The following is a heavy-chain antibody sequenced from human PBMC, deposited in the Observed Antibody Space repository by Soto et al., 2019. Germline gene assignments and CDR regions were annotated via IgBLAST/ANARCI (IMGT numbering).Heavy chain of an antibody. D-gene: IGHD2-15*01. Sequence: EEQLVESGGGLVKPGGSLRLSCAASGFIFSNAWMNWVRQAPGKGLVWVGRIKTRTDGGRTDYAAPVKGRFTISRDDSKNTLYLQMNSLKTEDTALYYCTTGSVEGVWGQGTTVTVSS. CDR1: GFIFSNAW. CDR3: TTGSVEGV. V-gene: IGHV3-15*07. J-gene: IGHJ6*02. CDR2: IKTRTDGGRT.